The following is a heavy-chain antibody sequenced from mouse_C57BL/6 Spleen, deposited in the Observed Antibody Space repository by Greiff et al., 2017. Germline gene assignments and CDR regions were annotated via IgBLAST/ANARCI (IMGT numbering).Heavy chain of an antibody. CDR2: INPNNGGT. CDR1: GYTFTDYN. D-gene: IGHD1-1*01. V-gene: IGHV1-22*01. J-gene: IGHJ2*01. Sequence: EVQVVESGPELVKPGASVKMSCKASGYTFTDYNMHWVKQSHGKSLEWIGYINPNNGGTSYNQKFKGKATLTVNKSSSTAYMELRSLTSEESAVYYCARRNYYGSSSFDYWGKGTTLTVAS. CDR3: ARRNYYGSSSFDY.